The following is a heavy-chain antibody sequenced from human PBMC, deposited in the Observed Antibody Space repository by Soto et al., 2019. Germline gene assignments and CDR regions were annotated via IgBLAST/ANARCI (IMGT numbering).Heavy chain of an antibody. CDR3: AKSEAYDSSGFLTYYYYSGMDV. CDR1: SVSINSGAYY. D-gene: IGHD3-22*01. V-gene: IGHV4-31*03. CDR2: IYYSGST. Sequence: PSETLSLTCTVSSVSINSGAYYWSWIRQHPGKGLEWIAYIYYSGSTHYNPSLKSRVTISIDTSKNQFSLRLSSVTAADTAVYYCAKSEAYDSSGFLTYYYYSGMDVWGQGTTVTVSS. J-gene: IGHJ6*02.